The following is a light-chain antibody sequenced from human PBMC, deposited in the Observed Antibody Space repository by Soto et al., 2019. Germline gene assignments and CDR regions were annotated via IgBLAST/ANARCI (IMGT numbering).Light chain of an antibody. CDR1: SSDVGGYNY. CDR3: SSCTSSSTPVV. J-gene: IGLJ1*01. CDR2: DVS. Sequence: QSVLTQPASVSGSPGQSITISCTGTSSDVGGYNYVSWYQHHPGKAPKLLIYDVSNRPSGVSNRFSGSKSGSTASLTISGLPAEDEADFYCSSCTSSSTPVVFGTGTKLTVL. V-gene: IGLV2-14*03.